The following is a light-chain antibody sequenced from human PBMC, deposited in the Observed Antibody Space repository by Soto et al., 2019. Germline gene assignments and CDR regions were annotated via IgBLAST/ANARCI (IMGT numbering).Light chain of an antibody. V-gene: IGKV2-30*02. CDR2: RVS. CDR1: QSLVHSDGDTS. J-gene: IGKJ2*01. Sequence: DVVMTQSPLSLPVNLGEPAAISCRSTQSLVHSDGDTSLSGFHQRPVQSSRRLIFRVSKRDCGVPHRFIDIEPGTDFTQEITSVEAEDVVVQYCRQGTHWALYTFAQGT. CDR3: RQGTHWALYT.